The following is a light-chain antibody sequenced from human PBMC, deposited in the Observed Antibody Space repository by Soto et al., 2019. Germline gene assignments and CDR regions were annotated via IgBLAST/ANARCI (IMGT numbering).Light chain of an antibody. Sequence: TVMTQSPGTLSSSPGERATPSCRSSQSVSSGYLAWYQQKPGQAPRLLIFGASNRATGIPDRFTGSGSGTDFTLTISRLEPEDFAVYYCQQYGISQNTFGQGTKLEIK. CDR2: GAS. CDR3: QQYGISQNT. V-gene: IGKV3-20*01. J-gene: IGKJ2*01. CDR1: QSVSSGY.